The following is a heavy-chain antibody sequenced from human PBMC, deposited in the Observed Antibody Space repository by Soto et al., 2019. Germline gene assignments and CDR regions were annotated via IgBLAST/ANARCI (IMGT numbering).Heavy chain of an antibody. D-gene: IGHD1-26*01. J-gene: IGHJ5*02. CDR1: GYTFTSYA. Sequence: ASVKVSCKASGYTFTSYAMHWVRQAPGQRLEWMGWINAGNGNTKYSQKFQGRVTITRDTSASTAYMELSSLRSEDTALYYCARDLVGATSWFDPWGQGTLVTVSS. V-gene: IGHV1-3*01. CDR2: INAGNGNT. CDR3: ARDLVGATSWFDP.